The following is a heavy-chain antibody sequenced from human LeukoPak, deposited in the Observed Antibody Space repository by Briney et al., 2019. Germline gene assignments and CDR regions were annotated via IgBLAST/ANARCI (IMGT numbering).Heavy chain of an antibody. Sequence: SETLSLTCTVSGGSISSYYWSWIRQPPGKGLEWIGYIYYSGSTNYNPSLKSRVTISVDTSKNQFSLKLSSVTAADTAVYYCARTTPEYSSGWYGRYYFDYWGQGTLVTVSS. CDR1: GGSISSYY. CDR2: IYYSGST. J-gene: IGHJ4*02. D-gene: IGHD6-19*01. V-gene: IGHV4-59*08. CDR3: ARTTPEYSSGWYGRYYFDY.